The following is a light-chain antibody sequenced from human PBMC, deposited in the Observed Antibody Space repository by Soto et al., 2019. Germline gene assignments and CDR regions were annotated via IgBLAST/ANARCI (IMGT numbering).Light chain of an antibody. CDR3: QQYGNLPLT. J-gene: IGKJ4*01. CDR1: QTITT. Sequence: EIVLTQSPGTLSLSPGERATLSYRASQTITTLAWYQRKPGQAPRLLIYRVSSRATGVPDRFSGSGSGTDYSLTICRLEPEDFAVYYCQQYGNLPLTFGGGTKVDI. V-gene: IGKV3-20*01. CDR2: RVS.